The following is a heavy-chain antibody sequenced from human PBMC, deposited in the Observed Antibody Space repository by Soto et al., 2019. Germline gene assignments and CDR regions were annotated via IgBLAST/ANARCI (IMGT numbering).Heavy chain of an antibody. J-gene: IGHJ4*02. CDR1: GFTFDDFA. Sequence: EVQLVESGGGLVQPGRSLRLSCAASGFTFDDFAMHWVRQAPGKGLEWVAGINWRSDDRGYADSVKGRFTIFRDNAKNTLYLQMNSLRIEDTALYYCAKDSEQWLVTGVEVSWGQGTLGTVSS. CDR2: INWRSDDR. D-gene: IGHD6-19*01. V-gene: IGHV3-9*01. CDR3: AKDSEQWLVTGVEVS.